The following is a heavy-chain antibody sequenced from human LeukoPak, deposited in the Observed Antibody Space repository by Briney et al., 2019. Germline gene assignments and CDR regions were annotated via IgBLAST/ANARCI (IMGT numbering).Heavy chain of an antibody. CDR2: IYPGDSDT. D-gene: IGHD3-10*01. J-gene: IGHJ3*02. CDR1: GYSFANYW. V-gene: IGHV5-51*01. CDR3: ARGTLRGVISNAFDI. Sequence: GESLKISCKGSGYSFANYWFGWVRQMPGKGLEWMGIIYPGDSDTKYSPSFQGQVTISADKSISTAYLQWNSLKASDIAMYYCARGTLRGVISNAFDIWGQGTMVTVSS.